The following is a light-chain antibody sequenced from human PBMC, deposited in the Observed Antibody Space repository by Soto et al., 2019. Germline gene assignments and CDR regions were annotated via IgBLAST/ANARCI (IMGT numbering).Light chain of an antibody. CDR2: GAS. CDR3: QQYNNWPRT. Sequence: EIVMTQSPATLSVSPGERATLSCRASQSVSTNLAWYQQKPGQAPRLLIYGASTRATGTPARFTGSETGTNFTFTISSQQSEDFAVYYCQQYNNWPRTFGQGTKVDIK. CDR1: QSVSTN. J-gene: IGKJ1*01. V-gene: IGKV3-15*01.